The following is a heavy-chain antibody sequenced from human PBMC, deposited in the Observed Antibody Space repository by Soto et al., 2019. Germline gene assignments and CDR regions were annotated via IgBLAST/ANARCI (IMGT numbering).Heavy chain of an antibody. CDR3: AHRPNWGSNYGRVAFDG. CDR2: IYWNDDK. J-gene: IGHJ3*01. Sequence: PTLVNPTQTLTLTCTFSGFSFSTDEVGVGWTRQPPGKALEWLAIIYWNDDKRYSPSLKSRISITKDTSRNQVVLTMTNLDPVDTATYYCAHRPNWGSNYGRVAFDGWGQGKMVTVSS. D-gene: IGHD3-10*01. V-gene: IGHV2-5*01. CDR1: GFSFSTDEVG.